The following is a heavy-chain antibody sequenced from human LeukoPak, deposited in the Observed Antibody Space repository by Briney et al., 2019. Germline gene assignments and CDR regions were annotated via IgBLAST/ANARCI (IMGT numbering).Heavy chain of an antibody. CDR2: IPYDGSNK. D-gene: IGHD4-23*01. CDR3: AKDNCGHSPGMDV. J-gene: IGHJ6*02. V-gene: IGHV3-30*18. Sequence: PGRSLRLSCAASGFTFSSYGMHWVRQAPGKGLEWVAVIPYDGSNKYYADSVKGRFTISRDNSKNTLYLQMNSLRAEDTAVYYCAKDNCGHSPGMDVCGQGTTVTVSS. CDR1: GFTFSSYG.